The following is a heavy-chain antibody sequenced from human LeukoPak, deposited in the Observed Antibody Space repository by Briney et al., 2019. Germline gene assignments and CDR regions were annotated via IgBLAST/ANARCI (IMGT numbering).Heavy chain of an antibody. CDR3: AKDYRPGDDYFFYYMDV. J-gene: IGHJ6*03. D-gene: IGHD7-27*01. CDR2: IRHDGGNK. V-gene: IGHV3-30*02. CDR1: GFTFSNYG. Sequence: GGSLRLSCAASGFTFSNYGMNWIRQAPGKGLEWVTFIRHDGGNKYYADSVKGRFTISRDISTNTLYLRMSSLRPEDTAVYYCAKDYRPGDDYFFYYMDVWGKGTTVTVSS.